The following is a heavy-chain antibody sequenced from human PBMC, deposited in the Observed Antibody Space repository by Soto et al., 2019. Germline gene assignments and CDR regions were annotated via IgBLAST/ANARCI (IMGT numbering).Heavy chain of an antibody. V-gene: IGHV4-30-4*01. CDR1: GDSISNLDYF. J-gene: IGHJ5*01. D-gene: IGHD2-15*01. CDR2: IYKSATT. Sequence: SETLSLTCSVSGDSISNLDYFWAWIRQPPGQALEYIGYIYKSATTYYNPAFERRVAISVDTSKSQFPQNVIPMTAADTAVYFCYRVRYCLTCRCFQNCFDFWGQGALVTVSS. CDR3: YRVRYCLTCRCFQNCFDF.